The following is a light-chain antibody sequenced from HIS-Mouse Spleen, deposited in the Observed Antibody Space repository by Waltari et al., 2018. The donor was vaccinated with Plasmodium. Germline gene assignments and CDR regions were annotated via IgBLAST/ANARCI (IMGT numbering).Light chain of an antibody. Sequence: EIVMTQSPATLSVSPGERATLSCRASQSVSSKLAWYQQKPGQAPRLLIYGATTSATGIPARCSGSGSGTEFTLTISSLQSEDFAVYYCQQYNNWSFTFGPGTKVDIK. V-gene: IGKV3-15*01. CDR2: GAT. CDR1: QSVSSK. CDR3: QQYNNWSFT. J-gene: IGKJ3*01.